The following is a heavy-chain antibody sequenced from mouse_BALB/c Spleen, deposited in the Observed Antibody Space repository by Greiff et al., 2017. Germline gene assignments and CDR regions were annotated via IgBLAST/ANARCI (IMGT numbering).Heavy chain of an antibody. CDR2: INPGSGGT. CDR1: GYAFTNYL. V-gene: IGHV1-54*01. Sequence: VQLQQSGAELVRPGTSVKVSCKASGYAFTNYLIEWVKQRPGQGLEWIGVINPGSGGTNYNEKFKGKATLTADKSSSTAYMQLSSLTSDDSAVYFCAREKGRPYGPWFAYWGQGTLVTVSA. J-gene: IGHJ3*01. CDR3: AREKGRPYGPWFAY. D-gene: IGHD1-1*01.